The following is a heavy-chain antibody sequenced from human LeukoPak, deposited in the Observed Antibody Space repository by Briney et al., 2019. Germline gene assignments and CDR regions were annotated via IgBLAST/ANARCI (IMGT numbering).Heavy chain of an antibody. CDR2: IWYDGSNK. CDR1: RFTFRSYG. D-gene: IGHD4-17*01. J-gene: IGHJ4*02. Sequence: GGSLRLSCAASRFTFRSYGMHWVRQAPGKGLEWVAVIWYDGSNKYYADSVKGRFTISRDNSKNTLYLQMNSLRAEDTAVYYRASSYGDSGYWGQGTLVTVSS. V-gene: IGHV3-33*01. CDR3: ASSYGDSGY.